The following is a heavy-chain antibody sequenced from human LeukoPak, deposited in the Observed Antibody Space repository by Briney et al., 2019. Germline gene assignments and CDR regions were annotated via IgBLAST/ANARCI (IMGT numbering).Heavy chain of an antibody. CDR2: INHSGST. CDR3: ARAPWPRQLVHYYLDV. CDR1: GGSFSGYF. V-gene: IGHV4-34*01. J-gene: IGHJ6*03. Sequence: PSETLSLTCAVYGGSFSGYFWSWIRQPPGKGLEWIGEINHSGSTNYNPSLKSRVTVSVDTSKNQFSLNLISVTAADTAVYYCARAPWPRQLVHYYLDVWAKGTTVTVSS. D-gene: IGHD6-6*01.